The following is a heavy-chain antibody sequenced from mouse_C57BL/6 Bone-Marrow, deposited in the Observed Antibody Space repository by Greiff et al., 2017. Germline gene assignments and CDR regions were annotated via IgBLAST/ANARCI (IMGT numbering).Heavy chain of an antibody. Sequence: EVMLVESGGGLVKPGGSLKLSCAASGFTFSDYGMHWVRQAPEKGLEWVAYISSGSSTIYYADTVKGRFTISRDNAINTLFLQMTSLRSEDTAMYYCARKAYYSNHYFDYWGQGTTLTVSS. V-gene: IGHV5-17*01. D-gene: IGHD2-5*01. CDR2: ISSGSSTI. CDR3: ARKAYYSNHYFDY. CDR1: GFTFSDYG. J-gene: IGHJ2*01.